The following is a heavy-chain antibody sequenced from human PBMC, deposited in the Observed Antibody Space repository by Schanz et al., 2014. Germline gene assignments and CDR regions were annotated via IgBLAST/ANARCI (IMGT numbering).Heavy chain of an antibody. D-gene: IGHD3-22*01. J-gene: IGHJ4*02. CDR2: MIGSGSSV. Sequence: EVQLVESGGGLVKPGESLRLSCAASGFTVSSYGMSWVRQAPGKGLEWVSRMIGSGSSVFYADSVKGRFTISRDNLKNTVYLQMNSLRAGDTAVYYCAKDGRLPYYGTGSDFDYWGQGTLVAVSS. CDR1: GFTVSSYG. V-gene: IGHV3-23*04. CDR3: AKDGRLPYYGTGSDFDY.